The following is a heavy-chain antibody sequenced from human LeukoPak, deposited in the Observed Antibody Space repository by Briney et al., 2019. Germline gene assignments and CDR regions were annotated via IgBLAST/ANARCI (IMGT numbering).Heavy chain of an antibody. V-gene: IGHV3-23*01. D-gene: IGHD2-2*02. J-gene: IGHJ4*02. Sequence: PGASLRLSCTASGFTFSSYAMGWVRQAPGKGLEWISAVSSSGVGAYYADSVKGRFTISRDNSKNTLYLQMNYLRADDTAIYFCAKGNWYCTATSCYNGGYYFDSWGQGTLVTVSS. CDR2: VSSSGVGA. CDR1: GFTFSSYA. CDR3: AKGNWYCTATSCYNGGYYFDS.